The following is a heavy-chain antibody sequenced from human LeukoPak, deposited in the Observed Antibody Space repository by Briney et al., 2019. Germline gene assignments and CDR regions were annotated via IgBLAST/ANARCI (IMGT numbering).Heavy chain of an antibody. Sequence: GGSLRLSCAASGFTFSSYAMSWVRQAPGKGLEWVSAISGSGGSTYYADSVKGRFTISRDNSKNTLYLQMNSLRAEDTAVYYCARGITYYYGSGSYQQPYYYGMDVWGQGTTVTVSS. V-gene: IGHV3-23*01. D-gene: IGHD3-10*01. CDR1: GFTFSSYA. CDR2: ISGSGGST. J-gene: IGHJ6*02. CDR3: ARGITYYYGSGSYQQPYYYGMDV.